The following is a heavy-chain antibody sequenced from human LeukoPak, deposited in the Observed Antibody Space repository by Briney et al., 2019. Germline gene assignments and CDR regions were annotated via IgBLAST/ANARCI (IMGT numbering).Heavy chain of an antibody. CDR2: IYSGGST. J-gene: IGHJ4*02. V-gene: IGHV3-66*04. CDR3: ARLQAMGHYFDY. Sequence: GSLRLSCAASGFTVSSNYMSWVRQAPGKGLEWVSVIYSGGSTYYADSVKGRFTISRDNSKNTLYLQMNSLRAEDTAVYYCARLQAMGHYFDYWGQGTLVTVSS. D-gene: IGHD5-18*01. CDR1: GFTVSSNY.